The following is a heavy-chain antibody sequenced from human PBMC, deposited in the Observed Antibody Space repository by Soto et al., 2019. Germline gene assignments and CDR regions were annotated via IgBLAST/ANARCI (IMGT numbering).Heavy chain of an antibody. CDR3: AKDRGARGNEIDH. CDR1: GFTFSNSA. V-gene: IGHV3-23*05. CDR2: IDPSGNRI. D-gene: IGHD1-1*01. Sequence: EVQLLEYGGGLVQPGGSLRLSCTASGFTFSNSAMSWVRQAPGKGLEWVSSIDPSGNRIYQGDVAKGRFTISRDNSKNTLFLRMNSLRVDDTAIYYCAKDRGARGNEIDHWGQGTLVTVSS. J-gene: IGHJ4*02.